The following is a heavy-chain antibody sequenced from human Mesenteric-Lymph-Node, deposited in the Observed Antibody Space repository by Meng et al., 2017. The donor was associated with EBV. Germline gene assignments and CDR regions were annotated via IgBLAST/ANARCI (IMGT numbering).Heavy chain of an antibody. CDR3: ARVDYTKSLPFDY. CDR1: GGSFNDYS. J-gene: IGHJ4*02. D-gene: IGHD2-2*02. V-gene: IGHV4-34*01. CDR2: IDHSGSN. Sequence: VPPQHGGAGLLKPSETLSPTCAVYGGSFNDYSWTWIRQPPGKGLEWIGEIDHSGSNNYNPSLKSRVTMAVDTSKNQFSLKLASVTAADTAVYYCARVDYTKSLPFDYWGRGTLVTVSS.